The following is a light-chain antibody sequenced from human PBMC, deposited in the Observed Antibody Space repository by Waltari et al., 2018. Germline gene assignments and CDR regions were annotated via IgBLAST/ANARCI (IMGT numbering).Light chain of an antibody. J-gene: IGKJ1*01. V-gene: IGKV3-20*01. Sequence: SCRASQSVGRSLAWYQQKPGQPPRLLIYGTSNRATGTPDRFSGGGSGTDFSLTISRLEPEDVAVYYCQHYVSLRVTFGQGTKVEIK. CDR1: QSVGRS. CDR3: QHYVSLRVT. CDR2: GTS.